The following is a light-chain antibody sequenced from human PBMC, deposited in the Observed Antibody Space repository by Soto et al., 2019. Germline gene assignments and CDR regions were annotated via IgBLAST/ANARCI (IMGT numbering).Light chain of an antibody. V-gene: IGLV3-21*02. Sequence: SYELTQPPSVSVAPGQTATITCGGNNIESEPIHWYRQKPGQAPVLVVYDNSDRPSGIPERLSGSKSGNTATLTISRVEAGDEADYYCQQFSSYPLTFGGGTKSPS. CDR2: DNS. J-gene: IGLJ2*01. CDR3: QQFSSYPLT. CDR1: NIESEP.